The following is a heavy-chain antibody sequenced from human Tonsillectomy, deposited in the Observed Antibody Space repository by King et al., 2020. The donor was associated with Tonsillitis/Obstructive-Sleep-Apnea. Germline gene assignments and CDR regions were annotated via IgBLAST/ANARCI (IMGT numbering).Heavy chain of an antibody. Sequence: VQLVESGAEVKKPGESLRISCKGSGYSFTSYWISWVRQMPGKGLEWMGRIDPSDSYTNYSPSFQGHVTISADKSITTAYLQWSSLKASDTAMYYCASPTDEGETDYYAMDVWGQGTTVTVSS. CDR3: ASPTDEGETDYYAMDV. CDR1: GYSFTSYW. J-gene: IGHJ6*02. V-gene: IGHV5-10-1*03. CDR2: IDPSDSYT. D-gene: IGHD2-21*02.